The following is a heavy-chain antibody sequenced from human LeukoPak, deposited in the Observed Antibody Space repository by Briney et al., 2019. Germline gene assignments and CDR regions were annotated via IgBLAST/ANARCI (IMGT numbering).Heavy chain of an antibody. CDR3: ARMLDRTNAFDI. D-gene: IGHD1-14*01. V-gene: IGHV4-59*01. CDR1: GGSISSYY. Sequence: SETLSLTCTVSGGSISSYYWSWIRQPPGKGLERIGYIYYSGSTNYNPSLKSRVTISVDTSKNQFSLKLSSVTAADTAVYYCARMLDRTNAFDIWGQGTMVTVSS. J-gene: IGHJ3*02. CDR2: IYYSGST.